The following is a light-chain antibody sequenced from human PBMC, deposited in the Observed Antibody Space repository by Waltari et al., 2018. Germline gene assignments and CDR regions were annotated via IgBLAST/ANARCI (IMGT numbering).Light chain of an antibody. CDR2: DVS. CDR1: TSNFGPFDS. J-gene: IGLJ1*01. V-gene: IGLV2-14*03. CDR3: CSYTTSSTPAYV. Sequence: ALPQPAPFSGPPGQSTTIPCTGTTSNFGPFDSSPWYQQHPGKAPRLMVYDVSNRPSGVSNRFSGSKSGNTASLTISGLQAEDEADYHCCSYTTSSTPAYVFGTGTRVTVL.